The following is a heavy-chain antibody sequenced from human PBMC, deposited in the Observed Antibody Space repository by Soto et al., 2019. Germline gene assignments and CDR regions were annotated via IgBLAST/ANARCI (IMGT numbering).Heavy chain of an antibody. D-gene: IGHD3-3*01. CDR2: IYTSGST. Sequence: SETLSLTCTVSGGSISSYYWSWIRQPAGKGLEWIGRIYTSGSTNYNPSLKSRVTMSVGTSKNQFSLKLSSVTAADTAVYYCAREWNYDFWSGYYQRGYYGMDVWGQGTTVTSP. V-gene: IGHV4-4*07. CDR1: GGSISSYY. CDR3: AREWNYDFWSGYYQRGYYGMDV. J-gene: IGHJ6*02.